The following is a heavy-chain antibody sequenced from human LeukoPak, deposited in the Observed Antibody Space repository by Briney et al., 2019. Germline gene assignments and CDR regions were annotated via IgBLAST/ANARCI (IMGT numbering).Heavy chain of an antibody. CDR2: INPKNGDT. CDR1: GYIFTDYY. J-gene: IGHJ4*02. V-gene: IGHV1-2*06. D-gene: IGHD4-17*01. CDR3: ARVAYGNNATPFDH. Sequence: ASVKVSCKASGYIFTDYYIHWVRQAPGQGPEWMGRINPKNGDTDTAQNFQGRVTMTRVTSITTVYMEMRGLTSDDTAMYYCARVAYGNNATPFDHWGQGTLVIVS.